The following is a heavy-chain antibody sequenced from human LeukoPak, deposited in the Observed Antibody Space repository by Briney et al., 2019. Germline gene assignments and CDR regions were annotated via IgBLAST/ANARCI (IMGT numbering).Heavy chain of an antibody. Sequence: GGSLRLSCGASGFTFSNYGMLWVRQAPGKGLEWVAFIRYDGNNKLYADSMKGRFTISRDNSKNTLYLQMNSLRAEDTAVYYCAKDQRFTAGGQGTLVTVSS. CDR2: IRYDGNNK. CDR1: GFTFSNYG. CDR3: AKDQRFTA. J-gene: IGHJ4*02. D-gene: IGHD2-21*02. V-gene: IGHV3-30*02.